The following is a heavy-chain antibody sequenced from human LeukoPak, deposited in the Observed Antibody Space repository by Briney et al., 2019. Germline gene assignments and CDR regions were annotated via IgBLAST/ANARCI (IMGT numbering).Heavy chain of an antibody. CDR3: ARLRLTRSGSPEDDY. D-gene: IGHD1-26*01. Sequence: PGGSLRLSCTASGFTFSSYTMNWVRQAPGKGLECVSSISSSSSDIYYADSVKGRFTTSRDNAKNSLYLQMNSLRAEDTAVYYCARLRLTRSGSPEDDYWGQGTLVTVSS. J-gene: IGHJ4*02. CDR2: ISSSSSDI. CDR1: GFTFSSYT. V-gene: IGHV3-21*01.